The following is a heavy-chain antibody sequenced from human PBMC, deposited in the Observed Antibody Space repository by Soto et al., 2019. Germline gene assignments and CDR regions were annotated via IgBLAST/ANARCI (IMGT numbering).Heavy chain of an antibody. V-gene: IGHV1-3*01. CDR3: ARVAVTISLIDY. D-gene: IGHD4-17*01. J-gene: IGHJ4*02. CDR1: GYTFTSYA. Sequence: GASVKVSCKASGYTFTSYAMHWVRQAPGQRLEWMGWISGYNGNTKYAQKLQGRVTMTTDTSTSTAYMELSSLRSEDTAVYYCARVAVTISLIDYWGQGTLVTVSS. CDR2: ISGYNGNT.